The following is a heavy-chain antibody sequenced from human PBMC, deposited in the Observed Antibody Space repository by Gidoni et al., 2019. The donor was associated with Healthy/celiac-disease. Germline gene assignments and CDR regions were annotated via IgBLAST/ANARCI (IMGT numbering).Heavy chain of an antibody. CDR3: TTLLHCSGGSCYSD. Sequence: EVQPVEYGGGLVKPGGSLRLSCAASGFTFSNAGMRWVRQAPGKGLELVGRIKSKTDGGTTDYAAPVKGRFTISRDDSKNTLYLQMNSLKTEDTAVFYCTTLLHCSGGSCYSDWGQGTLVTVSS. J-gene: IGHJ4*02. D-gene: IGHD2-15*01. CDR1: GFTFSNAG. CDR2: IKSKTDGGTT. V-gene: IGHV3-15*01.